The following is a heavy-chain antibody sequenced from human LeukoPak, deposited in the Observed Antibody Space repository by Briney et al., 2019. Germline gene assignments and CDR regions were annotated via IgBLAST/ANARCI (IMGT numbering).Heavy chain of an antibody. CDR2: VWSDGDTK. Sequence: SGRSLRLSCAASGFTFSTYGMHWVRQAPGMGLEWVAIVWSDGDTKYYADSVKGRFTISRDNSKNTLYLQMNSLRAEDTAVYYCARDYSDFWSGYYPAFLDYWGQGTLVTVSS. J-gene: IGHJ4*02. D-gene: IGHD3-3*01. CDR1: GFTFSTYG. V-gene: IGHV3-33*01. CDR3: ARDYSDFWSGYYPAFLDY.